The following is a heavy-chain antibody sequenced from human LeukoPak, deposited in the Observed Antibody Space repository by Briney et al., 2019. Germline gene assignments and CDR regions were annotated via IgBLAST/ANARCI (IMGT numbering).Heavy chain of an antibody. CDR2: IYYSGST. V-gene: IGHV4-59*01. J-gene: IGHJ4*02. D-gene: IGHD6-13*01. CDR1: GGSISSYY. Sequence: PSETLSLTCTVSGGSISSYYWSWIRQPPGKGLEWIGYIYYSGSTNYNPSLKSRVTISVDTSKNQFSLKLSPVTAADTVVYYCARALGQLDFDYWGQGTLVTVSS. CDR3: ARALGQLDFDY.